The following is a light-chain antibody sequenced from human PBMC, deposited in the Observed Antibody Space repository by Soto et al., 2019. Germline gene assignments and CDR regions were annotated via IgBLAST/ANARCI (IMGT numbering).Light chain of an antibody. CDR2: DVS. Sequence: QSVLTQPASVSGSPGQSVTISCTGTSRDVGGYNYVSWYQQHPGKAPKFMIYDVSNRPSGVSTRFSGSKSGNTASLTISGLQAEDEADYYCRSYTTGSTPVVFGGGTKLTVL. V-gene: IGLV2-14*01. CDR3: RSYTTGSTPVV. J-gene: IGLJ2*01. CDR1: SRDVGGYNY.